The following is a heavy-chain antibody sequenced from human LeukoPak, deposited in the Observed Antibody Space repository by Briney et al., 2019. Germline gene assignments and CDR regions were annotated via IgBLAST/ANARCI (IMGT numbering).Heavy chain of an antibody. J-gene: IGHJ4*02. D-gene: IGHD2-2*02. CDR2: ISGSGGSA. Sequence: GGALRLSCAAAGFTFSSYAMSWVRQAPGKGLEWVAGISGSGGSAYFADSVKGRFTISRDTSKNTLYPQMNSLRAEDTAVYYCAKDRGASCYNIFDYWGQGILVTVFS. CDR3: AKDRGASCYNIFDY. V-gene: IGHV3-23*01. CDR1: GFTFSSYA.